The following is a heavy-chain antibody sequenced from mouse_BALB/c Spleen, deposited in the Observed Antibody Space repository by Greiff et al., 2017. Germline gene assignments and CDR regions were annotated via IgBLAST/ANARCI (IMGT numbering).Heavy chain of an antibody. CDR1: GFSLTSYG. V-gene: IGHV2-9*02. D-gene: IGHD2-1*01. CDR2: IWAGGST. CDR3: AREDGNYVNWFAY. Sequence: VQVVESGPGLVAPSQSLSITCTVSGFSLTSYGVHWVRQPPGKGLEWLGVIWAGGSTNYNSALMSRLSISKDNSKSQVFLKMNSMQTDDTAMYYCAREDGNYVNWFAYWGQGTLVTVSA. J-gene: IGHJ3*01.